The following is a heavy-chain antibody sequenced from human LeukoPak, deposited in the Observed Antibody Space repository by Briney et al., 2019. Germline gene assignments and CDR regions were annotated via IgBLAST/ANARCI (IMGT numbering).Heavy chain of an antibody. CDR2: IRYDGSNK. V-gene: IGHV3-30*02. CDR3: AKEVGANFDY. D-gene: IGHD1-26*01. CDR1: GFTFSSYG. Sequence: PGGSLRLSCAASGFTFSSYGMHWVRQAPGKGLEWVAFIRYDGSNKYYADSVKGRSTISRDNSKNTLYLQMNSLRAEDTAVYYCAKEVGANFDYWGQGTLVTVSS. J-gene: IGHJ4*02.